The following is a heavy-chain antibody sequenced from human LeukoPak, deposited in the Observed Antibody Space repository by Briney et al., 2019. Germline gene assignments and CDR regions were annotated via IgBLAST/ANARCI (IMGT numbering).Heavy chain of an antibody. J-gene: IGHJ6*03. CDR1: GFTFNSYA. V-gene: IGHV3-30*14. D-gene: IGHD2-21*01. CDR3: AREVLWWSPRHPGYMDV. CDR2: ISYDGSNK. Sequence: GGSLRLSCAASGFTFNSYAMHWVRQAPGKGLEWVAVISYDGSNKYYADSVKGRFTISRDNSKNTLYLQMNSLRAEDTAVYYCAREVLWWSPRHPGYMDVWGKGTTVTVSS.